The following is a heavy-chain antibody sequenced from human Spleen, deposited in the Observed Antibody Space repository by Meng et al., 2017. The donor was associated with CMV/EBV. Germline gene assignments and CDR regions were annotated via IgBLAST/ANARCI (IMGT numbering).Heavy chain of an antibody. CDR1: GESIPSRSHS. Sequence: CPVSGESIPSRSHSWGWIRQPPGKGLEWIGSMFYSESTYYSPSLKNRVTMSADTSKNQFSLKLRIVTAADTAVYYCAGGYRYGTFDFWGQGTLVTVSS. CDR3: AGGYRYGTFDF. CDR2: MFYSEST. V-gene: IGHV4-39*07. D-gene: IGHD5-18*01. J-gene: IGHJ4*02.